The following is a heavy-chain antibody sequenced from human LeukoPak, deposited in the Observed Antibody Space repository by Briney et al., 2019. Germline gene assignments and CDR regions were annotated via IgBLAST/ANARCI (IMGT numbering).Heavy chain of an antibody. CDR3: ARRGSSRDYFDY. Sequence: SETLSLTCTVSGGSISSYYWSWIRQPPGKGLEWIGYVYYRGSTNYNPSLKSRVTISVDTSKNHFSLKLSSVTAADTAVYYCARRGSSRDYFDYWGQGALVTVSS. J-gene: IGHJ4*02. V-gene: IGHV4-59*01. D-gene: IGHD6-6*01. CDR2: VYYRGST. CDR1: GGSISSYY.